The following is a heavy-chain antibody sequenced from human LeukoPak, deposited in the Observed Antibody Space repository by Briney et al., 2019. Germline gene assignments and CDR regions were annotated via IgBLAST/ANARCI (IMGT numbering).Heavy chain of an antibody. CDR1: GFTVSSNY. J-gene: IGHJ6*02. CDR2: IYSGGST. Sequence: PGRSLRLSCAASGFTVSSNYMSWVRQAPGKGLEWVSVIYSGGSTYYADSVKGRFTISRDNSKNTLYLQMNSLRAEDTAVYYCARGRSDPYYYYGMDVWGQGTTVTVSS. CDR3: ARGRSDPYYYYGMDV. D-gene: IGHD2-21*02. V-gene: IGHV3-53*01.